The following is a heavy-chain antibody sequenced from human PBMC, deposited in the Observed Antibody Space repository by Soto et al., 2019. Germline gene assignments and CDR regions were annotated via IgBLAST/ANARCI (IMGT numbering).Heavy chain of an antibody. J-gene: IGHJ4*02. CDR2: IYYSGST. CDR1: GGSISSSSYY. V-gene: IGHV4-39*01. D-gene: IGHD3-10*01. CDR3: ARREEHYYGSGSYWDT. Sequence: SETLSLTCTVSGGSISSSSYYWGWIRQPPGKGLEWIGSIYYSGSTYYNPSLKSRVTISVDTSKNQFSLKLSSVTAADTAVYYCARREEHYYGSGSYWDTWGQGTLVTVSS.